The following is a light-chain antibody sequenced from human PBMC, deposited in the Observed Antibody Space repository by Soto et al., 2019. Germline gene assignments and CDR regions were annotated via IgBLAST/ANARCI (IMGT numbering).Light chain of an antibody. CDR1: SSDIGDNY. CDR2: RNN. CDR3: AAWDDSLSGYV. V-gene: IGLV1-47*01. J-gene: IGLJ1*01. Sequence: QSVLTQPPSASGTPGQKVTISGSGSSSDIGDNYVYWHQQLPGTAPKLLIYRNNQRPSGVPDRFSGSKSGTSASLAISVLRSEDEADYYCAAWDDSLSGYVFGTGNKLTVL.